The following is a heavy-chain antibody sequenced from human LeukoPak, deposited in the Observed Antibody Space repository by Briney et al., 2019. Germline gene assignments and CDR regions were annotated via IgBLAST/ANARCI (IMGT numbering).Heavy chain of an antibody. J-gene: IGHJ4*02. V-gene: IGHV1-2*02. Sequence: ASVKVSCKASGYTFTGYYIHWVRQAPGQGLEWMTWMHPNSGDTNYAQKFQGRVTMTWDTSISTAYMELSRLRSDDTAVYYCARDGEGRTSFDYWGQGTLITVSS. CDR1: GYTFTGYY. D-gene: IGHD1-14*01. CDR2: MHPNSGDT. CDR3: ARDGEGRTSFDY.